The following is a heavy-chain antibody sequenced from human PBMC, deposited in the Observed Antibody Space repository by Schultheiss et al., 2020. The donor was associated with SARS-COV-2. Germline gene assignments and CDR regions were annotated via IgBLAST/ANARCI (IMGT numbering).Heavy chain of an antibody. J-gene: IGHJ4*02. D-gene: IGHD1-26*01. CDR1: GGSISSYY. CDR2: IFSSGNS. Sequence: SETLSLTCTVSGGSISSYYWSWIRQPPGKGLEWIGNIFSSGNSKYNPSLKSRVTISADTSKNQLSLTLNSVSAADTAVYYCARLQVWDKGPTANFDSWGRGSLVTVSS. CDR3: ARLQVWDKGPTANFDS. V-gene: IGHV4-59*01.